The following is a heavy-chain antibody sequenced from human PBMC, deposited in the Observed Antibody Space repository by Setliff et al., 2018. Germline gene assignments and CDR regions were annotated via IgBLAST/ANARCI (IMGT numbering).Heavy chain of an antibody. V-gene: IGHV4-38-2*01. D-gene: IGHD6-13*01. CDR2: IYYSGST. CDR3: ARFAGSSWVDY. J-gene: IGHJ4*02. Sequence: SETLSLTCSVSDFSINSGYYWGWIRQSPGEGLEWIGYIYYSGSTYYNPSLKSRVTISVDTSKNQFSLKLSSVTAADTAMYYCARFAGSSWVDYWGQGTLVTVSS. CDR1: DFSINSGYY.